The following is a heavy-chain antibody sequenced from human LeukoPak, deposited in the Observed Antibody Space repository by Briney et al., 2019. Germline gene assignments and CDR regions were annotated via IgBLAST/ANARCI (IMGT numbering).Heavy chain of an antibody. CDR1: GFTVSGNY. D-gene: IGHD6-19*01. CDR3: ARASTSGWDGFDH. Sequence: PGGSLRLSCAASGFTVSGNYMSWVRQAPGKGLEWVSVVHSGGNTYYAGSVKGRFAISRDDSKNTLYLQMNSLRAEDTAVYFCARASTSGWDGFDHWGQGTLVTVSS. J-gene: IGHJ4*02. V-gene: IGHV3-53*01. CDR2: VHSGGNT.